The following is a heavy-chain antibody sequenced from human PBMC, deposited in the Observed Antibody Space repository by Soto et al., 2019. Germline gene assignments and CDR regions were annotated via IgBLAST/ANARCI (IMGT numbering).Heavy chain of an antibody. V-gene: IGHV1-18*01. J-gene: IGHJ6*03. CDR3: ARGSDNWNYGIYYYYYMDV. Sequence: ASVKVSCKASGYTFTSYGISWVRQAPGQGLEWMGWISAYNGNTNYAQKLQGRVTMTTDTSTSTAYMELRSLRSDDTAVYYCARGSDNWNYGIYYYYYMDVWGKGTTVTVSS. D-gene: IGHD1-7*01. CDR2: ISAYNGNT. CDR1: GYTFTSYG.